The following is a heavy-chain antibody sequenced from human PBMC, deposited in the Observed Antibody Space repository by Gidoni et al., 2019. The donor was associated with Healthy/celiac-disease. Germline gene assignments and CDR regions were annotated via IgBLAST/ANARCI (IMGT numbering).Heavy chain of an antibody. V-gene: IGHV3-72*01. CDR3: ARGSSTFADY. CDR1: GFTFSDHY. D-gene: IGHD2-2*01. CDR2: TRNKANRYTT. Sequence: EVQLVESGGGLVQPGGSLRLSCAASGFTFSDHYMDWVRQAPGKGLEWVGRTRNKANRYTTEYAASGKGRFTISRDDSKNSLYLQMNSLKTEDTAVYYCARGSSTFADYWGQGTLVTVSS. J-gene: IGHJ4*02.